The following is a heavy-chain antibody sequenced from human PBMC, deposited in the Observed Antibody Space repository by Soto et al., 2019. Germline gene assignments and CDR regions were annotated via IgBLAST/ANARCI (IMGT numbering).Heavy chain of an antibody. CDR1: GFTFSSYG. V-gene: IGHV3-33*01. D-gene: IGHD2-2*01. Sequence: GGSLRLSCAASGFTFSSYGMHWVRQAPGKGLEWVAVIWYDGSNKYYADSVKGRFTISRDNSKNTLYLQMNSLRAEDTAVYYCARYTDSFLLRPFDFRGQGTLVTVSS. CDR3: ARYTDSFLLRPFDF. CDR2: IWYDGSNK. J-gene: IGHJ4*02.